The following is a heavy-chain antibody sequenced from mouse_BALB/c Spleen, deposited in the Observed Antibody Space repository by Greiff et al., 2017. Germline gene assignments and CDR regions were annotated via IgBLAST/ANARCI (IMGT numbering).Heavy chain of an antibody. J-gene: IGHJ4*01. CDR2: ISSGGSYT. CDR3: ARQGYGNFLYYYAMDY. V-gene: IGHV5-6*01. D-gene: IGHD2-1*01. CDR1: GFTFSSYG. Sequence: EVMLVESGGDLVKPGGSLKLSCAASGFTFSSYGMSWVRQTPDKRLEWVATISSGGSYTYYPDSVKGRFTISRDNAKNTLYLQMSSLKSEDTAMYYCARQGYGNFLYYYAMDYWGQGTSVTVSS.